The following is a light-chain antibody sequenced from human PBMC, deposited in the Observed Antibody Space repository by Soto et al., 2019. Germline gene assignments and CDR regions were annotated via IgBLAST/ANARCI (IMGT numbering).Light chain of an antibody. CDR2: DAS. J-gene: IGKJ4*01. Sequence: EIVMTQSPATLSVSPGERATLSCRASQSVSSNLAWYQHKPGQAPRLLIYDASTRATGIPARFSGSGSGTEFTLTISSLQSEDFAVYYCQQYNVWPLTFGGGTKVSIK. V-gene: IGKV3-15*01. CDR1: QSVSSN. CDR3: QQYNVWPLT.